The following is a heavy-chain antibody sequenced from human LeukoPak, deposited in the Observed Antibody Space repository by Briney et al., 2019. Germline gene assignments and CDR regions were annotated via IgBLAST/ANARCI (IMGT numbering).Heavy chain of an antibody. CDR3: ARYCSRFDY. J-gene: IGHJ4*02. V-gene: IGHV4-59*08. CDR1: GGSISSYY. D-gene: IGHD2-15*01. CDR2: IYYSGTT. Sequence: PSETVSLTCTVSGGSISSYYWSWIRQPPGKGMEWIGYIYYSGTTNYSPSLKSRVTISVDTSKNQFSLKLSSVTAADTAVYFCARYCSRFDYWGQGALVTVSS.